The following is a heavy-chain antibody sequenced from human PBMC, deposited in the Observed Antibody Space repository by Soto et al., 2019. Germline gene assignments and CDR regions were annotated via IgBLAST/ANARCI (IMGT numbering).Heavy chain of an antibody. CDR3: ARHGGGWYDFEY. V-gene: IGHV4-39*01. D-gene: IGHD6-19*01. CDR1: GGSISNSPYY. Sequence: QLQLQESGPGLVKASETLSLTCIVSGGSISNSPYYWGWIRQPPGKGLEWIGTIYYSGSTYYNPSLKNRVPMSVDTSRNRFSLQLNSMTAADTAVYYCARHGGGWYDFEYWGQGSLVTVCS. CDR2: IYYSGST. J-gene: IGHJ4*02.